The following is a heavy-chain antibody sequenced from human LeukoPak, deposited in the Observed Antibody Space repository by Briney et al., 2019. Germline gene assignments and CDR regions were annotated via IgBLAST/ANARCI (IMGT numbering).Heavy chain of an antibody. CDR1: GFTFSSYS. CDR2: ISSSSSTI. CDR3: ARRKVPAANDY. Sequence: GGSLRLSCAASGFTFSSYSMNWVRQAPGKGLEWVSYISSSSSTIYYADSVKGRFTISRDNANSSLFLQMNSLTADDTAVYYCARRKVPAANDYWGQGTLVTVSS. D-gene: IGHD2-2*01. J-gene: IGHJ4*02. V-gene: IGHV3-48*04.